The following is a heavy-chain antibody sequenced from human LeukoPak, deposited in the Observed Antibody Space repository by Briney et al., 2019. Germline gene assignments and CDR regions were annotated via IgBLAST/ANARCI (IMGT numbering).Heavy chain of an antibody. Sequence: SETLSLTCTVSGGPSSSYYWSWIRQPPGKGLEWIGYIYYSGSTNYNPSLKSRVTISVDTSKNQFSLKLSSVTAADTAVYYCARASGYSSSWYPDYWGQGTLVTVSS. J-gene: IGHJ4*02. CDR1: GGPSSSYY. CDR3: ARASGYSSSWYPDY. CDR2: IYYSGST. D-gene: IGHD6-13*01. V-gene: IGHV4-59*08.